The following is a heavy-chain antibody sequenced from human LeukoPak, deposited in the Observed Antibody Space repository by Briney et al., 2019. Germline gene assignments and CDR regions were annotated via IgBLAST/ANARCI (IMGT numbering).Heavy chain of an antibody. J-gene: IGHJ4*02. CDR3: ARATRDCSSTSCYGIDY. Sequence: GASLKVSCKASGGTFSSYAISWVRQAPGQGLEWMGRIIPILGIANYAQKFQGRVTITADKSTSTAYMELSSLRSEDTAVYYCARATRDCSSTSCYGIDYWGQGTLVTVSS. V-gene: IGHV1-69*04. D-gene: IGHD2-2*01. CDR2: IIPILGIA. CDR1: GGTFSSYA.